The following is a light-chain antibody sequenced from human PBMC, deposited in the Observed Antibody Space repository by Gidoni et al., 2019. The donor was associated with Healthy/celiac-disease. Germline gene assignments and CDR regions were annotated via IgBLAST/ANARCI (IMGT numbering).Light chain of an antibody. CDR2: GAS. Sequence: EIVMTQYPATLSVSPGERATLSCRASQSVSSNLAWYQQKPGQAPRLLIYGASTRATGIPARFSGSGSGTEFTLTISSLQSEDFAVYYCQQYNNWPPHIFTFGPGTKVDIK. CDR3: QQYNNWPPHIFT. CDR1: QSVSSN. V-gene: IGKV3-15*01. J-gene: IGKJ3*01.